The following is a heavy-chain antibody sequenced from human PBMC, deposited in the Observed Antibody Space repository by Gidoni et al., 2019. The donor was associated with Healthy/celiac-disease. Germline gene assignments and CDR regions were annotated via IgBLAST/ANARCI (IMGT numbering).Heavy chain of an antibody. J-gene: IGHJ4*02. CDR3: AKSRGYQLKLFDY. D-gene: IGHD2-2*01. Sequence: QVQLVESGGGVVQPGRSLRLSCAASGFTFSSYGMHWVRQAPGKGLEWVAVISYDGSNKYYADSVKGRFTISRDNSKNTLYLQMNSLRAEDTAVYYCAKSRGYQLKLFDYWGQGTLVTVSS. V-gene: IGHV3-30*18. CDR2: ISYDGSNK. CDR1: GFTFSSYG.